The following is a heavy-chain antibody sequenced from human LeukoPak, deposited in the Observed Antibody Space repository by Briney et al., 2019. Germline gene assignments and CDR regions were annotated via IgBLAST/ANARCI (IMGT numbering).Heavy chain of an antibody. V-gene: IGHV3-53*01. Sequence: GGSLRPSCAASGFTVSSNYMSWVRQAPGKGLEWVSVIYSGGSTYYADYVKGRFTISRDNSKNTLYLQMNSRRSEDTAVYYWAGAFYDYWGQGTLVTVS. CDR2: IYSGGST. CDR1: GFTVSSNY. CDR3: AGAFYDY. J-gene: IGHJ4*02.